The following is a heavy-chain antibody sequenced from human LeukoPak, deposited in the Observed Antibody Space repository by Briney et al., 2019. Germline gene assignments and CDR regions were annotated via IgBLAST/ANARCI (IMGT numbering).Heavy chain of an antibody. Sequence: GGSLRLSCAASGFTFSSYAMHWVRQAPGKGLEYVSAISSNGGSTYYANSVKGRFTISRDNSKNTLYLQMGSLRAEDMAVYYCARGPDDILTFDYWGRGTLVTVSS. V-gene: IGHV3-64*01. CDR2: ISSNGGST. CDR3: ARGPDDILTFDY. CDR1: GFTFSSYA. D-gene: IGHD3-9*01. J-gene: IGHJ4*02.